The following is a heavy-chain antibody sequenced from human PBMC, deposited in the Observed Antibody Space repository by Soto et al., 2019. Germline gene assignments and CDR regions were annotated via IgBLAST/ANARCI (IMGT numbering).Heavy chain of an antibody. D-gene: IGHD6-25*01. Sequence: QVQLQESGPGLVRPSETLSLSCAVSGDSISSSNWWSWVRQPPGKGLQWIGDIYHSGSTNYNPSLRGRVTISVQKSKNQFSLRLNSGTAADTAIYYCVRDRLRSNSGIDPWGQGTLVTVSS. V-gene: IGHV4-4*02. CDR2: IYHSGST. CDR3: VRDRLRSNSGIDP. J-gene: IGHJ5*02. CDR1: GDSISSSNW.